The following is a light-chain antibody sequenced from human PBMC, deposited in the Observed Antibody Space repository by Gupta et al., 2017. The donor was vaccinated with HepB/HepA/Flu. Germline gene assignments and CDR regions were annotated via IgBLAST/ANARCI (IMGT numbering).Light chain of an antibody. CDR1: QSIGTY. Sequence: DIEMTQFPSPVSVSVGDRVTIPCWASQSIGTYLNWYHHEPGKAPKLSLYGPSTSQSGVPSRFSGSGSVRDFTLTISRLQPEDFATSHCQQSDTMPRTFGQGTKVEFK. J-gene: IGKJ1*01. CDR3: QQSDTMPRT. V-gene: IGKV1-39*01. CDR2: GPS.